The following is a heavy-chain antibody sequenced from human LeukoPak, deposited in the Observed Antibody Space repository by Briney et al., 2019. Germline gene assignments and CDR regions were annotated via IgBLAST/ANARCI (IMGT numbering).Heavy chain of an antibody. Sequence: PGGPLRLSCEGSGFRFINFEMNWVRQAPGKGLEWVSFISSSGHTIYYADSVKGRFTISRDNARNSLYLQMNSLRAEDTAVYYCARDEHLRVGGDGHYYGMDVWGQGTTVTVSS. J-gene: IGHJ6*02. CDR3: ARDEHLRVGGDGHYYGMDV. D-gene: IGHD2-21*02. CDR2: ISSSGHTI. CDR1: GFRFINFE. V-gene: IGHV3-48*03.